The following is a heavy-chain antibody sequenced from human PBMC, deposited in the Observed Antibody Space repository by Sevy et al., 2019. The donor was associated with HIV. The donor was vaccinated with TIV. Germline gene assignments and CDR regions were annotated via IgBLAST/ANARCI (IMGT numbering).Heavy chain of an antibody. D-gene: IGHD3-22*01. CDR1: GFTFSSYA. CDR3: GKAFLVCDSSGSVY. J-gene: IGHJ4*02. CDR2: ISGSGGNT. Sequence: WGSLRLSCAASGFTFSSYAMSWVRQAPGKGLEWVSAISGSGGNTYYADSVKGRFTISRDNSKNTLYLQMNSLRDEDPAVYYCGKAFLVCDSSGSVYWGQGTLVTVSS. V-gene: IGHV3-23*01.